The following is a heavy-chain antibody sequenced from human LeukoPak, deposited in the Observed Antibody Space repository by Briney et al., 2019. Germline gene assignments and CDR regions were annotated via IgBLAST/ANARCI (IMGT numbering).Heavy chain of an antibody. Sequence: PSETLSLTCTVSGGSISSYYWSWIRQPPGKGLEWIGYIYCSGSTNYNPSLKSRVTISVDTSKNQFSLKLSSVTAADTAVYYCARTTSSSSWNFDYWGQGTLVTVSS. D-gene: IGHD6-13*01. J-gene: IGHJ4*02. CDR1: GGSISSYY. CDR3: ARTTSSSSWNFDY. CDR2: IYCSGST. V-gene: IGHV4-59*08.